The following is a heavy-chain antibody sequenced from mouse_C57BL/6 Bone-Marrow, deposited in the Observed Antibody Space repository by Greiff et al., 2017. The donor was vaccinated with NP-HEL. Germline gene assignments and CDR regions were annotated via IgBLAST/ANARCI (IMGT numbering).Heavy chain of an antibody. CDR3: ARGDYGSPFAY. J-gene: IGHJ3*01. CDR1: GYSITSGYD. Sequence: EVKLVESGPGMVKPSQSLSLTCTVTGYSITSGYDWHWIRHFPGNKLEWMGYISYSGSTNYNPSLKSRISITHDPSKNQFFLKLNSVTTEDTATYYCARGDYGSPFAYWGQGTLVTVSA. D-gene: IGHD1-1*01. V-gene: IGHV3-1*01. CDR2: ISYSGST.